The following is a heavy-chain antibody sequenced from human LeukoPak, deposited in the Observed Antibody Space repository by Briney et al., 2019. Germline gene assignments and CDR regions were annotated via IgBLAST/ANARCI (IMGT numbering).Heavy chain of an antibody. CDR1: GYTFTGYY. V-gene: IGHV1-2*06. D-gene: IGHD2-2*01. J-gene: IGHJ4*02. CDR3: ARGNCSSTSCYPDY. CDR2: INPNSGGT. Sequence: ASVKVSCKASGYTFTGYYMHWVRQAPGQGLEWMGRINPNSGGTNYAQKFQGRVTMTRDTSISTAYIELSRLRSDDTAVYYCARGNCSSTSCYPDYWGQGTLVTVSS.